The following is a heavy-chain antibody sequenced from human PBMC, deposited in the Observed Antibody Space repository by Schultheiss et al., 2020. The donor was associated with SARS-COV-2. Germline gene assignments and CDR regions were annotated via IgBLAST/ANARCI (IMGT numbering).Heavy chain of an antibody. Sequence: GGSLRLSCAASGFTLSNAWMSWVRQAPGKGLEWVGRIKSKTDGGTTDYAAPVKGRFTISRDDSKNTLYLQMNSLRAEDTAVYYCARETYSGSYYPFYYYYGMDVWGQGTTVTVSS. V-gene: IGHV3-15*01. CDR2: IKSKTDGGTT. J-gene: IGHJ6*02. D-gene: IGHD1-26*01. CDR1: GFTLSNAW. CDR3: ARETYSGSYYPFYYYYGMDV.